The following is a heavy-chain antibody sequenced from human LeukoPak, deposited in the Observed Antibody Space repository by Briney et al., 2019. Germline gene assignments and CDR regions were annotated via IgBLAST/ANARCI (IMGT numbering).Heavy chain of an antibody. CDR1: GGSISSSSYY. J-gene: IGHJ3*02. Sequence: PSETLSLTCTVSGGSISSSSYYWGWIRQPPGKGLEWIGSIYYSGSTYYNPSLKSRVTISVDTSKNQFSLKLSSVTAADTAVYYCARPGGTTYYYDSSGYDDAFDIWGQGTMVTVSS. D-gene: IGHD3-22*01. CDR2: IYYSGST. V-gene: IGHV4-39*01. CDR3: ARPGGTTYYYDSSGYDDAFDI.